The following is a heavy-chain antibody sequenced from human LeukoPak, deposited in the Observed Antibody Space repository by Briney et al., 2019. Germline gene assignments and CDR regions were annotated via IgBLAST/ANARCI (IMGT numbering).Heavy chain of an antibody. CDR3: ARHISSGGTYAHFDY. D-gene: IGHD1-26*01. CDR1: GSMYNYY. J-gene: IGHJ4*02. CDR2: IHYSGST. V-gene: IGHV4-59*08. Sequence: SETLSLTCTVSGSMYNYYWSWIRQPPGEGLEWIGYIHYSGSTNYNPSLKSRVTMSLDTSEDQVSLKLNSVTAADTAVYYCARHISSGGTYAHFDYWGQGTLVTVSS.